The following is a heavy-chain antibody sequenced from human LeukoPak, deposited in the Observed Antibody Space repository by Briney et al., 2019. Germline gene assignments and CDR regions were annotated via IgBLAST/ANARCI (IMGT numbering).Heavy chain of an antibody. CDR2: IYNSGSA. V-gene: IGHV4-59*12. CDR1: GISINNYY. J-gene: IGHJ4*02. CDR3: ASLNYYDSSGYYVSDY. D-gene: IGHD3-22*01. Sequence: PSGTLSLTCSVSGISINNYYWNWIRQPPGKGLEWIGYIYNSGSANYNPSLKSRVTISVDTSKNQFSLKLSSVTAADTAVYYCASLNYYDSSGYYVSDYWGQGTLVTVSS.